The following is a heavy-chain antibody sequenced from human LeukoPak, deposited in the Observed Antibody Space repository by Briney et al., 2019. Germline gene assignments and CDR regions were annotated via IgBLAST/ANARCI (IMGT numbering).Heavy chain of an antibody. CDR1: GYTFTSYG. J-gene: IGHJ4*02. D-gene: IGHD5-18*01. Sequence: ASVKVSCKASGYTFTSYGISWVRRAPGQGLEWMGWISAYSGNTNYAQKFQGRVTMTTDTSTSTAYMELRSLRSDDTAVYFCARESNFLGYSYGHWGQGTLVTVSS. CDR3: ARESNFLGYSYGH. CDR2: ISAYSGNT. V-gene: IGHV1-18*01.